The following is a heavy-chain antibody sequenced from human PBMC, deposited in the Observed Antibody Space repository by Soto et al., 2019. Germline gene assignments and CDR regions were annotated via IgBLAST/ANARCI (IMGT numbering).Heavy chain of an antibody. CDR2: INAGNGNT. CDR3: ARDQSNDFWNYYYYGMDV. CDR1: GYTFTSYA. Sequence: ASVKVSCKASGYTFTSYAMHWVRQAPGQRLEWMGWINAGNGNTKYSQKFQGRVTITRDTSASTAYMELSSLRSEDTAVYYCARDQSNDFWNYYYYGMDVWGRGTTVTVSS. J-gene: IGHJ6*02. D-gene: IGHD3-3*01. V-gene: IGHV1-3*01.